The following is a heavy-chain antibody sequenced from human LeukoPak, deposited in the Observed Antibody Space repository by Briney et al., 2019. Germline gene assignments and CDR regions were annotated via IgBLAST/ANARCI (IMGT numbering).Heavy chain of an antibody. CDR2: MFYNGNT. CDR1: GGSINGYY. Sequence: KPSETLSLTCNVSGGSINGYYWTWIRQPPGKGLEWIGYMFYNGNTNYSPSLKSRVTISLDTSKSQISMRLTSVTAADTAVYYCAREFGSSWPTLDYWGQGTLVTVSS. CDR3: AREFGSSWPTLDY. J-gene: IGHJ4*02. V-gene: IGHV4-59*12. D-gene: IGHD6-13*01.